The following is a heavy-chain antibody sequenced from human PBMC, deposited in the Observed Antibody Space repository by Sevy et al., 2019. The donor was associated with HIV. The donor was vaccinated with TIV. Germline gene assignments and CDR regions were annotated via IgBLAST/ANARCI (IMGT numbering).Heavy chain of an antibody. V-gene: IGHV3-30*02. CDR2: IRYDGSNK. CDR3: AKGYRTGDYYMDV. CDR1: GFTFSSYG. Sequence: GESLKISCAASGFTFSSYGMHWVRQAPGKGLEWVAFIRYDGSNKYYADSVKGRFTISRDNSKNTLYLQMNSLRAEDTAVYYCAKGYRTGDYYMDVWGKGTTVTVSS. D-gene: IGHD1-1*01. J-gene: IGHJ6*03.